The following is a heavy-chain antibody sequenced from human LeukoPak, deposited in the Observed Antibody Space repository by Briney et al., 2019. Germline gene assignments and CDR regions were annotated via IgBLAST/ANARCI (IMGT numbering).Heavy chain of an antibody. V-gene: IGHV4-4*02. J-gene: IGHJ4*02. CDR2: IYHSGST. Sequence: SETLSLTCAVSGGSISSSNWRSWVRQPPGKGLEWIGEIYHSGSTNYNPSLKSRVTISVDTSKNQFSLKLSSVTAADTAVYYCARDLNDSSGYNFDYWGQGTLVTVSS. D-gene: IGHD3-22*01. CDR3: ARDLNDSSGYNFDY. CDR1: GGSISSSNW.